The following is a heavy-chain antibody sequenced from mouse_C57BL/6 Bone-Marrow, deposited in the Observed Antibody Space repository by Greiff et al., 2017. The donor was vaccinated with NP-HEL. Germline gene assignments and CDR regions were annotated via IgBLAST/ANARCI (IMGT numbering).Heavy chain of an antibody. D-gene: IGHD2-1*01. J-gene: IGHJ1*03. V-gene: IGHV5-17*01. CDR1: GFTFSDYG. CDR3: AKIYGNYGYFDV. CDR2: ISSGSSTI. Sequence: EVQGVESGGGLVKPGGSLKLSCAASGFTFSDYGMHWVRQAPEKGLEWVAYISSGSSTIYYADTVKGRFTISRDNAKNTLFLQMTSLRSEDTAMYYCAKIYGNYGYFDVWGTGTTVTVSS.